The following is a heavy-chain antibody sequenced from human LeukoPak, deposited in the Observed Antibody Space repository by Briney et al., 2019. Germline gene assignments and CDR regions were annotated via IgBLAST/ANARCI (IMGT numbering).Heavy chain of an antibody. Sequence: ASVKVSCKASGYTFTSYDINWVRQATGQGLEWMGLMNPNSGNTGYAQKFQGRVTMTRTTSISTAYMELSSLRSEDTAVYYCSRVPARTYFAWSIGWVYYYGMDVWGQGTTVTVSS. D-gene: IGHD3-9*01. CDR1: GYTFTSYD. CDR2: MNPNSGNT. V-gene: IGHV1-8*01. J-gene: IGHJ6*02. CDR3: SRVPARTYFAWSIGWVYYYGMDV.